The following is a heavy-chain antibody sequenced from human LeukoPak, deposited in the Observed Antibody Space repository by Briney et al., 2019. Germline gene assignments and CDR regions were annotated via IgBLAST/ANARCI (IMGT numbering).Heavy chain of an antibody. CDR3: ARDLDDSSGYYHDY. V-gene: IGHV3-11*04. Sequence: GGSLRLSCAASGFTFGDYYMSWIRQAPGKGLEWVSYISSSGSTIYYADSVKGRFTISRDNAKNSLYLQMNSLRAEDTAVYYCARDLDDSSGYYHDYWGQGTLVTVSS. CDR1: GFTFGDYY. D-gene: IGHD3-22*01. CDR2: ISSSGSTI. J-gene: IGHJ4*02.